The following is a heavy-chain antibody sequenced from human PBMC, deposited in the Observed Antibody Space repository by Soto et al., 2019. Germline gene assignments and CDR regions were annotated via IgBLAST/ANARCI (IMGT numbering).Heavy chain of an antibody. J-gene: IGHJ4*02. Sequence: QVQLVESGGGVVQPGRSLRLSCAASGFSFSSYGMHWVRQAPGKGLEWVSMISYDGTDEYYADSVKGRFTISRDNSKNAVYLQMNSLRPEDTAVYYFAKQESDWNDHFGYWGQGTLVTVSS. D-gene: IGHD1-1*01. CDR2: ISYDGTDE. CDR3: AKQESDWNDHFGY. CDR1: GFSFSSYG. V-gene: IGHV3-30*18.